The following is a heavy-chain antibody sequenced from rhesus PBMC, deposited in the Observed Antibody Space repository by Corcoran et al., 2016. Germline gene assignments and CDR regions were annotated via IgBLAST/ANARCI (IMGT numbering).Heavy chain of an antibody. Sequence: QVQLQESGPGLVKPSETLPLTCAVSGASISSNYWSWIRQAPGKGLEWLGRIYGSGGSTDYTPSLKSRVTISLDTSQNQFSLKLSSVTAADTAVYYCARHQGYYYSGSYYFDYWGQGVLVTVSS. CDR2: IYGSGGST. CDR3: ARHQGYYYSGSYYFDY. V-gene: IGHV4S2*01. D-gene: IGHD3-16*01. J-gene: IGHJ4*01. CDR1: GASISSNY.